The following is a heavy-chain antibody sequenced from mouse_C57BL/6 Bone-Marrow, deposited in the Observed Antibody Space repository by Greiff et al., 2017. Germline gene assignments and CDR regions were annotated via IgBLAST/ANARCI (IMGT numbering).Heavy chain of an antibody. CDR2: ISSGSSTI. J-gene: IGHJ2*01. CDR1: GFTFSDYG. V-gene: IGHV5-17*01. Sequence: EVKLVESGGGLVKPGGSLTLSCAASGFTFSDYGLRWVRQAPETGLEWVAYISSGSSTIYYADTVQGRFPISRDDAKNTLFLQMTCWRAEDTAMYYCARGGNLHWDYWGQGTTLTGAS. D-gene: IGHD2-1*01. CDR3: ARGGNLHWDY.